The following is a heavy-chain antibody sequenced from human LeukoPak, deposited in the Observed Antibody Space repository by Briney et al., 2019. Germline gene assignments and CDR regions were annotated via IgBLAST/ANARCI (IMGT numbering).Heavy chain of an antibody. V-gene: IGHV3-23*01. CDR2: ITLSGGST. D-gene: IGHD2-2*01. Sequence: PGGSLRLSCAASGFTFSSYDMSWVRQAPGKGLEWVSSITLSGGSTFYADSVMGRFTISRDNSQNTLYLQMNSLSAEDMAVYYCAKRGNPAVGHHYLDVWGKGTTVSVSS. J-gene: IGHJ6*03. CDR3: AKRGNPAVGHHYLDV. CDR1: GFTFSSYD.